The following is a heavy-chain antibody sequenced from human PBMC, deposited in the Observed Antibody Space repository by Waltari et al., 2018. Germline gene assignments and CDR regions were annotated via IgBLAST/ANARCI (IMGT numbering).Heavy chain of an antibody. CDR3: ARATFFVTGTTKWFDP. CDR1: GGTFSSYA. J-gene: IGHJ5*02. D-gene: IGHD1-7*01. Sequence: QVQLVQSGAEVKKPGSSVKVSCKASGGTFSSYAISWVRQAPGQGLEWMGGISPIVCTANYAQKVQGRVTLTADESTSTAYMELSSLRSEDTAVYYCARATFFVTGTTKWFDPWGQGTLVTVSS. V-gene: IGHV1-69*12. CDR2: ISPIVCTA.